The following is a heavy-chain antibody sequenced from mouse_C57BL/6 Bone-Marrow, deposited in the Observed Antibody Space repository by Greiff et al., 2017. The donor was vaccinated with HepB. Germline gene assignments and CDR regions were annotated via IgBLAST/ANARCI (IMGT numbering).Heavy chain of an antibody. CDR3: ARFYYGSSYDWFAY. D-gene: IGHD1-1*01. V-gene: IGHV5-17*01. CDR1: GFTFSDYG. J-gene: IGHJ3*01. Sequence: EVKLMESGGGLVKPGGSLKLSCAASGFTFSDYGMHWVRQAPEKGLEWVAYISSGSSTIYYADTVKGRFTISRDNAKNTLFLQMTSLRSEDTAMYYCARFYYGSSYDWFAYWGQGTLVTVSA. CDR2: ISSGSSTI.